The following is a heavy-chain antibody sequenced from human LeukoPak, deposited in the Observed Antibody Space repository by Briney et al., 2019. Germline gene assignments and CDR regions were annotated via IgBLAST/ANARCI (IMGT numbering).Heavy chain of an antibody. CDR3: ARGRGGRNIDS. Sequence: GGSLRLSCAASGFVFSNYVMNWVRRAPGKGLEWVTIISHGGNNKYYADSVKGRFTVSRDNSKNTLYLEINSLRPEDTAVYYCARGRGGRNIDSWGQGTLVIVSS. J-gene: IGHJ4*02. CDR1: GFVFSNYV. D-gene: IGHD3-10*01. V-gene: IGHV3-30*03. CDR2: ISHGGNNK.